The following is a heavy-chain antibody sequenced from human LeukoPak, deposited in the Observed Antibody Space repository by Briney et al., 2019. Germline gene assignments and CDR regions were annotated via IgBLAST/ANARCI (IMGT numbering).Heavy chain of an antibody. J-gene: IGHJ4*02. CDR2: ISGSGGST. V-gene: IGHV3-23*01. CDR3: ATSYQLLSSIRVLVVYYFDY. Sequence: GGSLRLSCAASGFTFSSYAMSWLRQAPGKGLEWVSAISGSGGSTYYADSVKGRFTISRDNSKNTLYLQMNSLRAEDTAVYYCATSYQLLSSIRVLVVYYFDYWGQGTLVTVSS. D-gene: IGHD2-2*01. CDR1: GFTFSSYA.